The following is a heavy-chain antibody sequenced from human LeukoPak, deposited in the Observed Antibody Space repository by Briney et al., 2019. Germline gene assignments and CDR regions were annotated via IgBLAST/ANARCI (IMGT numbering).Heavy chain of an antibody. J-gene: IGHJ5*02. V-gene: IGHV4-34*01. Sequence: SETLSLTCAVYGGSLSGYYWSWIRQPPGKGLEWIGEINHSGSTNYNPSLESRVTISVDTSKNQFSLKLSSVTAADTAVYYCARSMRTMIVVVMRGNWFDPWGQGTLVTVSS. D-gene: IGHD3-22*01. CDR3: ARSMRTMIVVVMRGNWFDP. CDR2: INHSGST. CDR1: GGSLSGYY.